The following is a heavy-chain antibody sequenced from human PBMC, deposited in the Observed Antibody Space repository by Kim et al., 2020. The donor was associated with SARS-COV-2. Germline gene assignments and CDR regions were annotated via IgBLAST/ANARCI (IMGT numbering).Heavy chain of an antibody. CDR3: ARGLAAAGFDAFDI. J-gene: IGHJ3*02. V-gene: IGHV3-30-3*01. Sequence: GGSLRLSCAASGFTFSSYAMHWVRQAPGKGLEWVAVISYDGSNKYYADSVKGRFTISRDNSKNTRYLQMNSLRAEETAVYYCARGLAAAGFDAFDIWGQGTMVTVSS. CDR2: ISYDGSNK. CDR1: GFTFSSYA. D-gene: IGHD6-13*01.